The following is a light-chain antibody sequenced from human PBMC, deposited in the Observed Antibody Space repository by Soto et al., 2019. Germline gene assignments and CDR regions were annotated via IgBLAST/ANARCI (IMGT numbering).Light chain of an antibody. CDR1: QSVSSY. J-gene: IGKJ5*01. V-gene: IGKV3-11*01. CDR2: DAS. Sequence: ESVLTQSPATLSLSPGERATLSCRASQSVSSYLAWYQQKPGQAPRLLIYDASNRATGIPARFSGSGSGTDFTLTISSLEPEDFAVYYCQQRSNWPPRMYTFGQGTRLEIK. CDR3: QQRSNWPPRMYT.